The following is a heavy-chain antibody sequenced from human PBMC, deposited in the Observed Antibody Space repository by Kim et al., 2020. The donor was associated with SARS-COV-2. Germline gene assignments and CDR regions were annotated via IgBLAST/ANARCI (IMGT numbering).Heavy chain of an antibody. Sequence: GGSLRLSCAASGFTFSSYSMNWVRQAPGKGLEWVSSISSSSSYIYYADSVKGRFTISRDNAKNSLYLQMNSLRAEDTAVYYCARDKGSTMIVDSRYYYYGMDVWGQGTTVTVSS. CDR3: ARDKGSTMIVDSRYYYYGMDV. CDR1: GFTFSSYS. D-gene: IGHD3-22*01. CDR2: ISSSSSYI. V-gene: IGHV3-21*01. J-gene: IGHJ6*02.